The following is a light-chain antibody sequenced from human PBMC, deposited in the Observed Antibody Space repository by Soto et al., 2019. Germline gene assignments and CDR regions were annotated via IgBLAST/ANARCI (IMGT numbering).Light chain of an antibody. V-gene: IGLV2-14*01. CDR3: SSFTTNRLYV. CDR1: GNDIGAYDY. Sequence: QSVLTQPPSVSGSPGQSIATPCTGNGNDIGAYDYVSWYQQHPGKAPRLLIYGVRNRPPGISSRFSGFKSGLTASLTISGLQAEDEADYYCSSFTTNRLYVFGPGTKLTVL. CDR2: GVR. J-gene: IGLJ1*01.